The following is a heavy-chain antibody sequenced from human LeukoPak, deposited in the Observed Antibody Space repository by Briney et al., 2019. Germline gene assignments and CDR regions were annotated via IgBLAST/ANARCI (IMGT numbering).Heavy chain of an antibody. CDR2: ISAYNGNT. J-gene: IGHJ4*02. CDR3: ARDGGSYDSHPFDY. V-gene: IGHV1-18*01. CDR1: GYTFTSYG. D-gene: IGHD3-22*01. Sequence: GASVKVSCKASGYTFTSYGISWVRRAPGQGLEWMGWISAYNGNTNYAQKLQGRVTMTTDTSTSTAYMELRSLRSDDTAVYYCARDGGSYDSHPFDYWGQGTLVTVSS.